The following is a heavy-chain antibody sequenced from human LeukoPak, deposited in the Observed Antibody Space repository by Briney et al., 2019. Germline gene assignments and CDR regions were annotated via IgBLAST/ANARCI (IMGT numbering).Heavy chain of an antibody. D-gene: IGHD5-24*01. V-gene: IGHV4-59*11. CDR3: ARFGRDGYNFYFDY. CDR2: IYYSGST. CDR1: GGSISSHY. Sequence: SETLSLTCTVSGGSISSHYWSWIRQPPGKGVEWIGYIYYSGSTNYNPSLKSRVTISVDTSKNQFSLKLSSVTAAVTAVYYCARFGRDGYNFYFDYWGQGTLVTVSS. J-gene: IGHJ4*02.